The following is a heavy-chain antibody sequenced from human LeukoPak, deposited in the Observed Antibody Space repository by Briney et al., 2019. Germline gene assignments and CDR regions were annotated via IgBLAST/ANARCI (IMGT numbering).Heavy chain of an antibody. CDR1: GFTLSHYA. CDR3: AKVPWVGTIT. D-gene: IGHD1-26*01. Sequence: GGSLRLSCAASGFTLSHYAMNWVRQAPGEGLEWLSAISGSDGHTFYADSVKGRFTLSRDNSKNTLYLQMNNLRADDTAIYYCAKVPWVGTITWGQGTLVIVSS. CDR2: ISGSDGHT. J-gene: IGHJ4*02. V-gene: IGHV3-23*01.